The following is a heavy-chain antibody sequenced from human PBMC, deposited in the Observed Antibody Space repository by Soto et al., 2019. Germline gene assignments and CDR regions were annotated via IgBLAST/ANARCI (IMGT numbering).Heavy chain of an antibody. CDR3: ARTVYPSWFDP. Sequence: SETLTLTCTVAGGSISSYYWSWIRQPPGKGLEWIGYIYHSGSTYYNPSLKSRVTISVDRSKNQFSLKLSSLTAADTAVYYCARTVYPSWFDPWGQGTLVTVSS. CDR1: GGSISSYY. J-gene: IGHJ5*02. CDR2: IYHSGST. V-gene: IGHV4-59*12. D-gene: IGHD2-2*02.